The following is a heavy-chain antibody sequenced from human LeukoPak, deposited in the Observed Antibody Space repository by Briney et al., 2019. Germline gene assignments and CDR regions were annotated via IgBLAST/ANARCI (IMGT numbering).Heavy chain of an antibody. CDR3: ASLGIGYYYFDF. Sequence: PSETLSLTCAVYGGSFSGYYWSWIRQPPGKGLEWIGEINHSGSTNYNPSLKSRVTISVDTSKNQFSLKLSSVTAADTAVFYCASLGIGYYYFDFWGQGILVTVSS. V-gene: IGHV4-34*01. CDR1: GGSFSGYY. D-gene: IGHD3-22*01. J-gene: IGHJ4*02. CDR2: INHSGST.